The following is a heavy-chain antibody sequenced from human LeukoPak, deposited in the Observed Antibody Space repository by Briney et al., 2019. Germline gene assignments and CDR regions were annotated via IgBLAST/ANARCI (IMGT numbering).Heavy chain of an antibody. Sequence: SETLSLTCSVSGDSISRRSSYWTWIRQPAGRGLEWIGRVYSTGTPNYNPSLKSRLTISVDTSKNQFSLNLSSVTAADTAVYYCARGNGYSGYDRWFDPWGQGTLVTVSS. D-gene: IGHD5-12*01. J-gene: IGHJ5*02. CDR2: VYSTGTP. CDR3: ARGNGYSGYDRWFDP. V-gene: IGHV4-61*10. CDR1: GDSISRRSSY.